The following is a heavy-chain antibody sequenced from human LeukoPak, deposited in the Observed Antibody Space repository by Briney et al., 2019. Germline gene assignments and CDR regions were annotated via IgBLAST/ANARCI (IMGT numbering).Heavy chain of an antibody. J-gene: IGHJ4*02. CDR3: AEGGLRVSYY. D-gene: IGHD5/OR15-5a*01. CDR2: VNNHGSNT. Sequence: PGGTLRLSCAASGFIFSNYWMHWVRQAPGKGLVWVSRVNNHGSNTTYADSVKGRFTISRDTPKNKMQLQINTLSAEDTAVYYCAEGGLRVSYYWGKVILVT. V-gene: IGHV3-74*03. CDR1: GFIFSNYW.